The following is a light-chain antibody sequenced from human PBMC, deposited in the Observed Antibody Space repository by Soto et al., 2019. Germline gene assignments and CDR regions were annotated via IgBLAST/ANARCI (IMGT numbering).Light chain of an antibody. V-gene: IGKV3-15*01. CDR2: GAS. CDR1: QSVNIN. CDR3: QQYNNWPPYT. Sequence: EIVMTQSPATLSASPGERATLSCRASQSVNINVAWYQQKPGQGPRLLIFGASTRATGIPARFSGSGSGTEFTLTISSLQSEDFAVYFCQQYNNWPPYTFGQGTQLEIK. J-gene: IGKJ2*01.